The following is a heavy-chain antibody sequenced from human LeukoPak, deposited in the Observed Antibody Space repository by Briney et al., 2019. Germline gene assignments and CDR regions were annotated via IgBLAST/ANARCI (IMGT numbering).Heavy chain of an antibody. Sequence: ASVKVSCKASGYTFTSYYMHWVRQAPGQGLEWMGITNPSGGSTSYAQKFQGRVTMTRDTSTSTVYMELGSLRSEDTAVYYCAEGSGSYYGAFDIWGQGTMVTVSS. V-gene: IGHV1-46*01. D-gene: IGHD1-26*01. CDR2: TNPSGGST. CDR3: AEGSGSYYGAFDI. CDR1: GYTFTSYY. J-gene: IGHJ3*02.